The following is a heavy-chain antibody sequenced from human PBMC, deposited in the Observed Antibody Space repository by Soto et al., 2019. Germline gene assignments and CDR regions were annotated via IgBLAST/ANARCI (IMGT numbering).Heavy chain of an antibody. V-gene: IGHV6-1*01. Sequence: SQTLSLTCDISGGRVSSNSAAWNWIRQTPSRGLEWLGRTYYRSKWYINYAVSVKSRITVNPDTSKNQFSLQLNSVTPEDTAVYYCARGSWDDVTGHYYMDVWGKGTTVTVSS. CDR3: ARGSWDDVTGHYYMDV. J-gene: IGHJ6*03. CDR1: GGRVSSNSAA. D-gene: IGHD1-1*01. CDR2: TYYRSKWYI.